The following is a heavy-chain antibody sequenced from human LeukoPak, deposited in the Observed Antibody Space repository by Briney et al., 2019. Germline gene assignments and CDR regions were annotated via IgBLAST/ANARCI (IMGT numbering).Heavy chain of an antibody. V-gene: IGHV3-33*01. CDR1: GFIFRNHG. J-gene: IGHJ4*02. CDR3: VRDRSAQFLDF. Sequence: GGSLRLSCAASGFIFRNHGMHWVRQAPGKGLEGVAVIWYDGSNGYYADSVKGRFTISRDNSKNILYLEMNSLRDGDTAIYYCVRDRSAQFLDFWGQGILVTVSS. CDR2: IWYDGSNG. D-gene: IGHD1-26*01.